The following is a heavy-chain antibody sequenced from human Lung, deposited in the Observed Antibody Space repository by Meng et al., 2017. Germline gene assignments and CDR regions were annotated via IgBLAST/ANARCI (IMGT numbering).Heavy chain of an antibody. D-gene: IGHD3-22*01. V-gene: IGHV1-69*01. CDR3: ARALGLTTMMTY. J-gene: IGHJ4*02. CDR2: IIPLFDTT. Sequence: QVQPVKSGAGVKKPGASVKVSCKASGGTFSSSAISWVRQAPGQGLEWMGGIIPLFDTTHYAQNFQGRVSITADESTRTAYMELSSLRSEGTAVYYCARALGLTTMMTYWGQGTLVTVSS. CDR1: GGTFSSSA.